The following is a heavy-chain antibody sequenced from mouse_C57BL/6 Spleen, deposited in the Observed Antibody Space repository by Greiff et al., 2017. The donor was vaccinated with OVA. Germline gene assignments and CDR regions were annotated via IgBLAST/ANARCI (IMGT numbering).Heavy chain of an antibody. CDR2: ISSGGDYT. Sequence: DVHLVESGEGLVKPGASLKLSCAASGFTFSSYAMSWVRQTPEQRLEWVGYISSGGDYTYYADTVKGRFTLSRDNASNTLYLEMSRLKSEDTAIYYCTRGGSTVRRCYFDYWGQGTTLTVSS. D-gene: IGHD1-1*01. J-gene: IGHJ2*01. CDR3: TRGGSTVRRCYFDY. V-gene: IGHV5-9-1*02. CDR1: GFTFSSYA.